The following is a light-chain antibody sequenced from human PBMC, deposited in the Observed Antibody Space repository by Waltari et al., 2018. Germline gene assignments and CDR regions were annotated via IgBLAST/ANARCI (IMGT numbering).Light chain of an antibody. CDR3: QQYGSSPPVYT. CDR1: QSVRTTN. V-gene: IGKV3-20*01. CDR2: EAS. Sequence: EIVLTQSPGTLALSPGESSTLSCRASQSVRTTNFAWYQQKPGPAPRLLIYEASRRATGIPDRFSGSASGTDFTLTISRLEPEDFAMYYCQQYGSSPPVYTFGQGTKLEIK. J-gene: IGKJ2*01.